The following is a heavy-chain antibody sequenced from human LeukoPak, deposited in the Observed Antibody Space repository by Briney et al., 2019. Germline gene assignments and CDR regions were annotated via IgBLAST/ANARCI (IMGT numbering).Heavy chain of an antibody. V-gene: IGHV1-2*02. D-gene: IGHD6-19*01. CDR3: ARDRARIAVAGTSARVDY. CDR1: GYTFTGYY. Sequence: ASVKVSCKASGYTFTGYYMHWVRQAPGQGLEWMGWINPNSGGTNYAQKFQGRVTMTRDTFISTAYMELSRLRSDDTAVYYCARDRARIAVAGTSARVDYWGQGTLVTVSS. J-gene: IGHJ4*02. CDR2: INPNSGGT.